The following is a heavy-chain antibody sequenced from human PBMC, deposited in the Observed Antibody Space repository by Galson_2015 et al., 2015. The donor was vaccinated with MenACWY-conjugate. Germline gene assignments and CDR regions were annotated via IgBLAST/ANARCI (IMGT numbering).Heavy chain of an antibody. Sequence: ETLSLTCPVSGGSIHNYYWRWIRQPPGKGLEWIGYIYHSGSTNYNPSLKILVTISIDTSKNQFSLKLSSGTAADTATYYCARHFYDTSGYPPYYVDYWGQRTLVTVSS. J-gene: IGHJ4*02. CDR3: ARHFYDTSGYPPYYVDY. CDR1: GGSIHNYY. V-gene: IGHV4-59*08. CDR2: IYHSGST. D-gene: IGHD3-22*01.